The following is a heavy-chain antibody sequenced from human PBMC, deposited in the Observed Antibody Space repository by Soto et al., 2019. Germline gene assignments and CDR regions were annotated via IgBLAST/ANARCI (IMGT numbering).Heavy chain of an antibody. CDR2: INHSGST. Sequence: QVQLQQWGAGLLKPSETLSLTCAVYGGSFSGYYWSWIRQPPGKGREWIGEINHSGSTNYNPSLKTRVTISVDTSKNQFSLKLSSVTAADTAVYYCARGRDYSKRFWFDPWCQGTLVTLCS. V-gene: IGHV4-34*01. D-gene: IGHD4-4*01. CDR1: GGSFSGYY. J-gene: IGHJ5*02. CDR3: ARGRDYSKRFWFDP.